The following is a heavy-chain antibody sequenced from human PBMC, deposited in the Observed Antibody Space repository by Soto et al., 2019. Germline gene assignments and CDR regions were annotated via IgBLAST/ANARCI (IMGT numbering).Heavy chain of an antibody. CDR2: ISYDGSNK. V-gene: IGHV3-30*03. J-gene: IGHJ6*02. CDR3: AISRGQWLARYGMDV. D-gene: IGHD6-19*01. CDR1: GFTFSSYG. Sequence: QVQLVESGGGVVQPGRSLRLSCAASGFTFSSYGMHWVRQAPGKGLEWVAVISYDGSNKYYADSVNCRFTISRDNSKNTLYLQMNSLRAEDTAVYYCAISRGQWLARYGMDVWGQGTTVTVSS.